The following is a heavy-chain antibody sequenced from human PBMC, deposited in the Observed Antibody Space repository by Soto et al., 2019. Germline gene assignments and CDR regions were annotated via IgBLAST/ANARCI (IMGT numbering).Heavy chain of an antibody. CDR1: GFTFSTYW. CDR2: INSDGSRK. D-gene: IGHD2-2*01. Sequence: VGSLRLSCAASGFTFSTYWMHWVRQLPGKGLVWVSRINSDGSRKTYADSVRGRFTVSRDNAKNTLYLQMNSLRDEDTAVYYCKTDVVVVPSSNGPRDYWGQRTLVTVSS. CDR3: KTDVVVVPSSNGPRDY. V-gene: IGHV3-74*01. J-gene: IGHJ4*02.